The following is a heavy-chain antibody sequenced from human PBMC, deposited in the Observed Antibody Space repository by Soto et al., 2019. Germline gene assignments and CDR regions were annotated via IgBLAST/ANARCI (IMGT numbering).Heavy chain of an antibody. V-gene: IGHV1-46*01. CDR3: ATSDSSPSWWLDP. CDR2: INPSGGST. CDR1: GCTFTSYY. D-gene: IGHD6-6*01. Sequence: ASVRVSCKASGCTFTSYYMHWVRQAPGQGLEWMGIINPSGGSTSYAQKFQGRVTMTKDNSTDTAYMELSSLRSEDTAVYYCATSDSSPSWWLDPWGQGTFVTVSS. J-gene: IGHJ5*02.